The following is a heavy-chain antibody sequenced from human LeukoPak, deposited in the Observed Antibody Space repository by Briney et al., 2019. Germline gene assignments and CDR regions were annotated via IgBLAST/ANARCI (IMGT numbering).Heavy chain of an antibody. CDR2: TYNSWRS. Sequence: SETLSLTCTVSGGSLSSFSSSWVRIRQPPGKGLEWIGTTYNSWRSYYNPSLKSRVTISGDTSKNQFSLKVTSVTAADAAVYYCARFSGYTYGYDYWGQGTLVTVSS. J-gene: IGHJ4*02. D-gene: IGHD5-18*01. CDR1: GGSLSSFSSS. CDR3: ARFSGYTYGYDY. V-gene: IGHV4-39*01.